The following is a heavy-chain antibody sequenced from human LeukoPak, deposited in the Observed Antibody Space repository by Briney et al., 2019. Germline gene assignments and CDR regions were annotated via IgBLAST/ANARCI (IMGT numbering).Heavy chain of an antibody. CDR2: ISAGGENT. CDR1: GFTFTSYA. D-gene: IGHD6-19*01. V-gene: IGHV3-23*01. Sequence: GGSLRLSCAASGFTFTSYAMSWIRQAPGKGLEWVSAISAGGENTYYADSVKGRFTISRDNSKNTLYLQMNSLRGEDTATYYCAKPRAMRTGAGRYFDLWGRGTLVTVSS. J-gene: IGHJ2*01. CDR3: AKPRAMRTGAGRYFDL.